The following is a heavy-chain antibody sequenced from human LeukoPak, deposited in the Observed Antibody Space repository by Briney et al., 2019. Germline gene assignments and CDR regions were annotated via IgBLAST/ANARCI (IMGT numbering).Heavy chain of an antibody. Sequence: SETLSLTCSVSGGSITNSCWSWIRQPPGKGLEWIGYIYYTGSTTYSPSYKSRVTISIDTSRNQISLKLTSVTAADTAVYYCARHVAVGETAWGQGTLVTVFS. V-gene: IGHV4-59*08. CDR1: GGSITNSC. J-gene: IGHJ5*02. D-gene: IGHD1-26*01. CDR2: IYYTGST. CDR3: ARHVAVGETA.